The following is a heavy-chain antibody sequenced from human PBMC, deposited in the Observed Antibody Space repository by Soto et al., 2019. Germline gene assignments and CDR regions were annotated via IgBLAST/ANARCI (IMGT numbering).Heavy chain of an antibody. CDR1: GGSLSGVY. D-gene: IGHD5-18*01. J-gene: IGHJ6*02. Sequence: QVQLQQWGAGLLKPSETLSLTCVVYGGSLSGVYWTWIRQPPGKGLEWIGEINHSGSTNYSPSLESRVTISLDTSNNQFSLKLSSVTAADTAVYYCARGPGYSYCYSVYYYYYGMDVWGQGTTVTVSS. V-gene: IGHV4-34*01. CDR2: INHSGST. CDR3: ARGPGYSYCYSVYYYYYGMDV.